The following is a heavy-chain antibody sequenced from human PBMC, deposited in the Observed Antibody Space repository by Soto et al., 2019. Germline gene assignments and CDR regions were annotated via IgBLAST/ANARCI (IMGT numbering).Heavy chain of an antibody. J-gene: IGHJ6*01. CDR2: QITMFGKA. CDR1: GGTFSSYA. V-gene: IGHV1-69*12. D-gene: IGHD3-22*01. CDR3: ASNYYDSSGYNYYCGMDV. Sequence: QVQLVQSGAEVKKPGSSVKVSCKASGGTFSSYAISWVRQAPGQGLEWMGGQITMFGKADYAQKFQGRDMLTAEESTRTAYMELSRLRSEKTAVYYCASNYYDSSGYNYYCGMDVWGQGTTVTVSS.